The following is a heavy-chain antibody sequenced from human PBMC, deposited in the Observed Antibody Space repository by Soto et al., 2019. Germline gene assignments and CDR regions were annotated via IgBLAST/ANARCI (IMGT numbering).Heavy chain of an antibody. Sequence: GESLQIICKGSGYSFTSYWISWVRQMPGKGLEWMGRIDPSDSYTNYSPSFQGHVTISADKSIRTAYPQWSSLKASDTAMYYCARNMVRGVTKVYYYYGMDVWGQGTTVTVS. CDR1: GYSFTSYW. J-gene: IGHJ6*02. CDR2: IDPSDSYT. D-gene: IGHD3-10*01. V-gene: IGHV5-10-1*01. CDR3: ARNMVRGVTKVYYYYGMDV.